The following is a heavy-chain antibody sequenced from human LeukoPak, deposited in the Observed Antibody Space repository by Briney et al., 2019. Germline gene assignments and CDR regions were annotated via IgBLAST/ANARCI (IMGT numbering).Heavy chain of an antibody. CDR1: GFPFSSHA. D-gene: IGHD2/OR15-2a*01. Sequence: GSLRLPCAASGFPFSSHAMNWGRQAPGKGLEWVSSFSSSGTKIFYADSVRGRFTVSRDNAGNSLSLQMDSLRVEDTAVYYCTRELLSLQQGLDYWGQGTLVTVSS. V-gene: IGHV3-21*01. J-gene: IGHJ4*02. CDR2: FSSSGTKI. CDR3: TRELLSLQQGLDY.